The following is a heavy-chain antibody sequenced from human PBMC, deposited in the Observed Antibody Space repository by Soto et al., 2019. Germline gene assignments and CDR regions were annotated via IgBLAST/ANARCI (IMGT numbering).Heavy chain of an antibody. CDR1: GVSVSSGGYY. V-gene: IGHV4-31*03. CDR3: VRDPFRGGPFGDYYGMDV. Sequence: PSETLSLTCTVSGVSVSSGGYYWSWIRQHPGKGLEWIGYIYYSGSTYYNPSLKSRVVISLDTSKNQFSLKLSSVTAADTAIYYCVRDPFRGGPFGDYYGMDVWGQGTTVTVSS. J-gene: IGHJ6*02. CDR2: IYYSGST. D-gene: IGHD3-10*01.